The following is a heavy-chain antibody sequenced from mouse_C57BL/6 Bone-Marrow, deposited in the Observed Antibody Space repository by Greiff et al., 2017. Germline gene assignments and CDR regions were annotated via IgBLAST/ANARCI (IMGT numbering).Heavy chain of an antibody. Sequence: EVQLQQSGPELVKPGASVKISCKASGYSFTGYYMNWVKQSPEKSLEWIGEINPSTGGTNYNQKFKAKATLTVDKSSSTAYMQLKSLTSEDSAVYYCSRRAGGSISAWFAYWGQGTLVTVSA. V-gene: IGHV1-42*01. D-gene: IGHD1-1*01. J-gene: IGHJ3*01. CDR3: SRRAGGSISAWFAY. CDR1: GYSFTGYY. CDR2: INPSTGGT.